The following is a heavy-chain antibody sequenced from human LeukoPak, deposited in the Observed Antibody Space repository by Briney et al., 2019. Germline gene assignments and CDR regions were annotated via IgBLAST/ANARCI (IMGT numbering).Heavy chain of an antibody. CDR1: GFTFSNYW. J-gene: IGHJ4*02. V-gene: IGHV4-39*07. CDR2: IYYSGST. D-gene: IGHD3-10*01. Sequence: GSLRLSCVVSGFTFSNYWMSWVRQPPGKGLEWIGSIYYSGSTYYNPSLKSRVTISVDTSKNQFSLKLSSVTAADTAVYYCAELAEDYWGQGTLVTVSS. CDR3: AELAEDY.